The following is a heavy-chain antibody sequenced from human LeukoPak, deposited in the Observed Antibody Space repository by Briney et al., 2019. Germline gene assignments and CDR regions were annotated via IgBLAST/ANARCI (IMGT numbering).Heavy chain of an antibody. CDR3: AKDQGVFDY. D-gene: IGHD3-16*01. Sequence: GGSLRLSCAASGFNFRSFGMHWVRQAPGKGLEWVANIKQDGSDKYYVDSVKGRFTISRDNAKNSLYLQMNSLRAEDTAVYYCAKDQGVFDYWGQGTLVTVSS. CDR1: GFNFRSFG. CDR2: IKQDGSDK. V-gene: IGHV3-7*01. J-gene: IGHJ4*02.